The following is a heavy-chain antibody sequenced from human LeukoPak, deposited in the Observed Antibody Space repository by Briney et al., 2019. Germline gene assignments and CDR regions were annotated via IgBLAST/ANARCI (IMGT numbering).Heavy chain of an antibody. Sequence: PGGSLRLSCAASGFTFSSYAMHWVRQAPGKGLEWVAVISYDGSNKYYADSVKGRFTISRDNSKNTLYLQMNSLRAEDTAVYYCARVLRGDPSAPGDYWGQGTLVTVSS. D-gene: IGHD2-21*02. CDR3: ARVLRGDPSAPGDY. CDR2: ISYDGSNK. CDR1: GFTFSSYA. J-gene: IGHJ4*02. V-gene: IGHV3-30*04.